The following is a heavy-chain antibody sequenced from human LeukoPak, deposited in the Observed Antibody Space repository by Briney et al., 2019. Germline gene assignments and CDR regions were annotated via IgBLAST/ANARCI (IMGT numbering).Heavy chain of an antibody. J-gene: IGHJ4*02. V-gene: IGHV4-39*01. CDR2: SGSA. CDR3: ARHWVVTPNY. Sequence: SGSAYYNPSLKSQVTISVDTSKNQFSLKLTSVTAADTAVYYCARHWVVTPNYWGQGTLVTVSS. D-gene: IGHD4-23*01.